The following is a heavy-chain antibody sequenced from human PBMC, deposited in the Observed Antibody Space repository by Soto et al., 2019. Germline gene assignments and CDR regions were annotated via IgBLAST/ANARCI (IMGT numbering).Heavy chain of an antibody. V-gene: IGHV3-73*01. CDR1: GFTFSGSA. D-gene: IGHD6-19*01. CDR2: IRSKANSYAT. Sequence: GSLRLSCAASGFTFSGSAMHWVRQASGKGLEWVGRIRSKANSYATAYAASVKGRFTISRDDSKNTAYLQMNSLKTEDTAVYYCTRHDRGAVAGTGVDYWGQGTLVTVSS. CDR3: TRHDRGAVAGTGVDY. J-gene: IGHJ4*02.